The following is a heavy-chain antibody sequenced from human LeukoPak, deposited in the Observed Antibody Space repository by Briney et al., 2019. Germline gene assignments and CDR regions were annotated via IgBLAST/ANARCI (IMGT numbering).Heavy chain of an antibody. Sequence: GGSLSFSCAASGVTFSSYAMTWLRQAPGKGLGWVFTIGPGGGSTFYAASVRRRITISRNNSKNTLYLQMNSLRAEDTAVYYCAKGRYQLLLQNDWGQGTLVTVSS. CDR1: GVTFSSYA. CDR2: IGPGGGST. V-gene: IGHV3-23*01. J-gene: IGHJ4*02. CDR3: AKGRYQLLLQND. D-gene: IGHD2-2*01.